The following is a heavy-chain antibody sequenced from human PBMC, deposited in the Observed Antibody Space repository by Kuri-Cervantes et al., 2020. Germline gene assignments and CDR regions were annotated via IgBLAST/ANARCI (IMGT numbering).Heavy chain of an antibody. CDR1: GFTFSTYW. CDR2: IKEDGSEK. J-gene: IGHJ4*02. V-gene: IGHV3-7*03. Sequence: GESLKISCAASGFTFSTYWMTWVRQAPGKGLEWVAHIKEDGSEKYYVDSVKGRFTVSRDNAKNSLYLQMNSLRAEDTAFYYCAKGLDTYYYSYYDYWGQGTLVTVSS. D-gene: IGHD3-16*01. CDR3: AKGLDTYYYSYYDY.